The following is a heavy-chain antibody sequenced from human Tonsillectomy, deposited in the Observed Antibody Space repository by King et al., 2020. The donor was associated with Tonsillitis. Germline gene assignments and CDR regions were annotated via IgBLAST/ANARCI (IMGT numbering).Heavy chain of an antibody. V-gene: IGHV1-69*01. CDR1: GGTFSSYA. D-gene: IGHD4-11*01. J-gene: IGHJ3*02. Sequence: QLVQSGAEVKKPGSSVKVSCKASGGTFSSYAISWWRQAPGQGLEWIGGIIPIFGPANYAQKFQGRVTITADDSTSTAYMELGSLRSEDTAVYYCARVLWVTTGYDAFDIWGQGTMVTVSS. CDR3: ARVLWVTTGYDAFDI. CDR2: IIPIFGPA.